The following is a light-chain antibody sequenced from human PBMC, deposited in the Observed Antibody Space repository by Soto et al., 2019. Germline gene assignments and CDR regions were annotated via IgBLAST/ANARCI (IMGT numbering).Light chain of an antibody. CDR2: DVS. Sequence: QSVLTQPASVSGSPGQSITISCAGTSADIGAFNYVSWYQHHPGKAPKLLIYDVSDRPSGVSTRFSASKSANTASLTISGLQADDERDYYCSSYSTTSALVFGGGTKLTVL. CDR3: SSYSTTSALV. J-gene: IGLJ2*01. CDR1: SADIGAFNY. V-gene: IGLV2-14*03.